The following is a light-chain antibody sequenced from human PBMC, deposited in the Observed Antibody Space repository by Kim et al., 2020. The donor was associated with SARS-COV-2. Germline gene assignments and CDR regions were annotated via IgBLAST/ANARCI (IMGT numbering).Light chain of an antibody. V-gene: IGLV1-44*01. J-gene: IGLJ3*02. CDR2: SNA. Sequence: QSVLTQPPSASGTPGQRVTISCSGSSSNIGSNTVNWYQQLPGTAPKLLIYSNAQRPSRVPDRFSGSKSGTSASLAISELQSEDEADYYCASWDDSLSGWVFGGGTQLTVL. CDR3: ASWDDSLSGWV. CDR1: SSNIGSNT.